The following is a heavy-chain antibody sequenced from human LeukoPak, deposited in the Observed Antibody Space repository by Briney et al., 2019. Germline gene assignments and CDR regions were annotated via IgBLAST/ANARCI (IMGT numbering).Heavy chain of an antibody. CDR2: INPSGGIT. V-gene: IGHV1-46*01. CDR1: GYTFTSYY. J-gene: IGHJ5*02. Sequence: ASVKVSCKASGYTFTSYYMHWVRQAPGQGLEWMGIINPSGGITSYAQKFQGRVTMTRDTSTSTVYMELSSLRSEDTAVYYCAREGVDIVVVPAAIPYNWFDPWGQGTLVTVSS. CDR3: AREGVDIVVVPAAIPYNWFDP. D-gene: IGHD2-2*03.